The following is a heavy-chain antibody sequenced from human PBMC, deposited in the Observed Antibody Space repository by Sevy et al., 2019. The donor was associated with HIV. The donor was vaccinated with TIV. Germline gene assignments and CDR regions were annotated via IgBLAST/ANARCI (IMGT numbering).Heavy chain of an antibody. V-gene: IGHV1-18*01. CDR1: GYTFTSYG. CDR2: ISAYNGNT. D-gene: IGHD2-2*01. Sequence: ASVKVSCKASGYTFTSYGISWVRQAPGQGLEWMGWISAYNGNTNYAQKLQGRVTMTTDTSTSTAYMELRSLRSDDTAVYYCARGDIVVVPAASHYYYYGIDVWGQGTTVTVSS. CDR3: ARGDIVVVPAASHYYYYGIDV. J-gene: IGHJ6*02.